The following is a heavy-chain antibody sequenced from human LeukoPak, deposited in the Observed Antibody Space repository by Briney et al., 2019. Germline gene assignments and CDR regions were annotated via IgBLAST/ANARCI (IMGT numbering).Heavy chain of an antibody. J-gene: IGHJ4*02. CDR1: GFTFDDYG. CDR3: ASDTSGERAY. CDR2: INWNGGST. D-gene: IGHD7-27*01. V-gene: IGHV3-20*04. Sequence: GGSLRLSCAASGFTFDDYGMSWVRQAPGKGLEWVSGINWNGGSTGYADSVKGRFTISRDNSKNTLYLQMNSLRAEDTAVYYCASDTSGERAYWGQGTLVTVSS.